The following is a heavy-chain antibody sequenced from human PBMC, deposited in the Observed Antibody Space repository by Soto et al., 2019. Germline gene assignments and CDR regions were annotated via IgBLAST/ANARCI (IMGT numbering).Heavy chain of an antibody. CDR1: GGSISNGGYS. D-gene: IGHD1-1*01. V-gene: IGHV4-30-2*01. CDR3: ARHFVTGSYGLDV. CDR2: IYHSGGT. J-gene: IGHJ6*02. Sequence: SETLSLTCAVSGGSISNGGYSWNWIRQPPGKGLEWIGYIYHSGGTDYNPSLKSRVTITVDSSNNQFSLKLSSVTAADTAVYYFARHFVTGSYGLDVRGQRTTDTGSS.